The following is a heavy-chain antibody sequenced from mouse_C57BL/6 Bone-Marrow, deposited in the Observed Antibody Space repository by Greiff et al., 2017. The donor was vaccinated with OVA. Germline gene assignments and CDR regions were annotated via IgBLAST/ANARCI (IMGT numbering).Heavy chain of an antibody. CDR1: GYSITSGYD. Sequence: VQLQQSGPGMVKPSQSLSLTCTVTGYSITSGYDWHWIRHFPGNKLEWMGYISYSGSTNYNPSLKSRISITHDTSKNHFFLKLNSVTTEDTATYYCAFSNLYAMDYWGQGTSVTVSS. CDR3: AFSNLYAMDY. D-gene: IGHD2-5*01. V-gene: IGHV3-1*01. CDR2: ISYSGST. J-gene: IGHJ4*01.